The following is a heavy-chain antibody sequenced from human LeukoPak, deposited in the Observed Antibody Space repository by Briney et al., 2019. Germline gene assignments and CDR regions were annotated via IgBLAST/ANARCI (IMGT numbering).Heavy chain of an antibody. D-gene: IGHD3-10*01. J-gene: IGHJ6*02. CDR3: ARDLVVRGVIINYYYGMDV. V-gene: IGHV3-21*01. CDR1: GFTFSSYS. Sequence: GGSLRLSCAASGFTFSSYSMNWVRQAPGKGLEWVSSISSSSSYIYYADSVKGRFTIPRDNAKNSLYLQMNSLRAEDTAVYYCARDLVVRGVIINYYYGMDVWGQGTTVTVSS. CDR2: ISSSSSYI.